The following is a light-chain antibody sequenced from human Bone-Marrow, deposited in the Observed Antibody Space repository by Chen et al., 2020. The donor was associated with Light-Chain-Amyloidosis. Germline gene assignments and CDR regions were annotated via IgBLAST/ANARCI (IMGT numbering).Light chain of an antibody. V-gene: IGLV1-40*01. CDR1: SSNIGAGYD. CDR3: QSYDSSLSGSV. Sequence: QSVLTQPPSVSGAPGQRVTISCTGSSSNIGAGYDVNWYQQFPGTAPKLLIYGNSNRPSGVPDRFSGSKSGTSASLAITGLQAEDEADYYCQSYDSSLSGSVFGGGTKLTVL. CDR2: GNS. J-gene: IGLJ3*02.